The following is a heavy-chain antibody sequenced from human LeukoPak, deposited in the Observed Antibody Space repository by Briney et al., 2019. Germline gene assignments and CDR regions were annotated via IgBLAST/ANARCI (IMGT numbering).Heavy chain of an antibody. CDR3: ASLRSGPRYGMDV. D-gene: IGHD3-3*01. CDR1: GFTFSSYG. V-gene: IGHV3-33*01. J-gene: IGHJ6*02. Sequence: GGSLRLSCAASGFTFSSYGMHWVRQAPGKGLEWGAVIWYDGNNKNYADSVKGRFTISRDNSKSTLYLQMNSLRAEDTAVYYCASLRSGPRYGMDVWGQGTTVTVSS. CDR2: IWYDGNNK.